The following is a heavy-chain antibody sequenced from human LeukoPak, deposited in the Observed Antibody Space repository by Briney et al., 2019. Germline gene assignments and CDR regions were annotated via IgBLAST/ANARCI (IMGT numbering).Heavy chain of an antibody. CDR2: ISSSGSTI. CDR3: AKPLAVAGTQNFDY. V-gene: IGHV3-48*03. Sequence: GGSLRLSCAASGFTFSSYEMNWVRQAPGKGLEWVSYISSSGSTIYYADSVKGRVTISRDNSKNTLYLQMNSLRAEDTAVYYCAKPLAVAGTQNFDYWGQGTLVTVSS. D-gene: IGHD6-19*01. CDR1: GFTFSSYE. J-gene: IGHJ4*02.